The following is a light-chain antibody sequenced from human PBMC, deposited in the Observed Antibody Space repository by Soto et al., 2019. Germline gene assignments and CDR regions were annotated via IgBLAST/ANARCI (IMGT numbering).Light chain of an antibody. CDR1: QSITDIY. V-gene: IGKV3-20*01. J-gene: IGKJ3*01. CDR2: GVS. CDR3: QQYGTSPFT. Sequence: EIVLTQSPGTLSLSPGEGATLSCRASQSITDIYFAWYQQRPGQAPRLLIYGVSRRATGVPDRFAGSGSGTDFTLNISRLEPEDFAVYYCQQYGTSPFTFGPGTKVDIK.